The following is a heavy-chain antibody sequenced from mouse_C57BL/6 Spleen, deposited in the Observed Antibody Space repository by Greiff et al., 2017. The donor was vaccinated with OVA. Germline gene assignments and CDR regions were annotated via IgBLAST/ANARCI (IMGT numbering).Heavy chain of an antibody. J-gene: IGHJ4*01. V-gene: IGHV14-2*01. Sequence: EVHLVESGAALVKPGASVKLSCTASGFNIKDYYMHWVKQRTEQGLEWIGRIDPEDGETKYAPKFQGKATITADTSSNTAYLQLSSLTSEDTAVYYCARDDYDAAYYAMDYWGQGTSVTVSS. D-gene: IGHD2-4*01. CDR1: GFNIKDYY. CDR2: IDPEDGET. CDR3: ARDDYDAAYYAMDY.